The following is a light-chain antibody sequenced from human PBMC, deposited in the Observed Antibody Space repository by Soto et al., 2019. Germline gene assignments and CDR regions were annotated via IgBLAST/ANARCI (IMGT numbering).Light chain of an antibody. Sequence: QSALTQPASVSGSPGQSITISCTGTSSVVGSYNLVSWYQQHPGEAPKLMIYEVSKRPSGVSNRFSGSKSGNTASLTISGLQAEDEADYYCCSYAGSRTYVFGTGTKVTDL. J-gene: IGLJ1*01. CDR1: SSVVGSYNL. CDR3: CSYAGSRTYV. CDR2: EVS. V-gene: IGLV2-23*02.